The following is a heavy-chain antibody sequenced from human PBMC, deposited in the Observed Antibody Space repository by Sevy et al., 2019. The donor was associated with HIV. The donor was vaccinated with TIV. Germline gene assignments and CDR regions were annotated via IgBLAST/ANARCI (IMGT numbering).Heavy chain of an antibody. J-gene: IGHJ2*01. Sequence: GGSLRLSCAASGFTLSNYWMTWFRQAPGKGLERVANIKQDGSESYYVDSVKGRFTIARDSAKNSLYRQMNSLRAEDTAVYYCARGPGTTETGRYFDLWGRGTLVTVSS. CDR3: ARGPGTTETGRYFDL. V-gene: IGHV3-7*04. D-gene: IGHD1-7*01. CDR1: GFTLSNYW. CDR2: IKQDGSES.